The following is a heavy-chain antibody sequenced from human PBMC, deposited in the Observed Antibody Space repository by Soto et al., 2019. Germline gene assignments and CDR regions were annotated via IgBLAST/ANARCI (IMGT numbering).Heavy chain of an antibody. CDR3: ARDPMVRGPMKGYYYGMDV. Sequence: ASVKVSCKASGYTFTGYYMHRVRQAPGQGLEWMGWINPNSGGTNYAQKFQGRVTMTRDTSISTAYMELSRLRSDDTAVYYCARDPMVRGPMKGYYYGMDVWGQGTTVTVSS. CDR2: INPNSGGT. CDR1: GYTFTGYY. J-gene: IGHJ6*02. V-gene: IGHV1-2*02. D-gene: IGHD3-10*01.